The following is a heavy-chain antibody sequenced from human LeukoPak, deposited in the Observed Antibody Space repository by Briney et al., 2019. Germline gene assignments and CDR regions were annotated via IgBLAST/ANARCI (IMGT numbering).Heavy chain of an antibody. J-gene: IGHJ4*02. D-gene: IGHD6-13*01. CDR2: VDPKSGGT. CDR3: ARGKGSSWFDY. CDR1: VYTFTDWY. V-gene: IGHV1-2*02. Sequence: ASVKVSCKVSVYTFTDWYMHWVRQAPGQGLEWMGWVDPKSGGTTYGQKFRGRVTMTRDTSISTVYMDLSSLRSDDTAFYYCARGKGSSWFDYWGQGTLVTVSS.